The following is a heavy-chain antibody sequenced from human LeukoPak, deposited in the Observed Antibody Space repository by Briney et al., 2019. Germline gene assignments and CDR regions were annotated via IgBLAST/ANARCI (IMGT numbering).Heavy chain of an antibody. CDR1: GGSISSSSYY. J-gene: IGHJ4*02. CDR2: IYYRGST. D-gene: IGHD3-3*01. Sequence: PSETLSLTCTVSGGSISSSSYYWGWIRQPPGKGLEWIGSIYYRGSTYYNPSLKSRVTIFVDTSKNQFSLQLSSVTAADTAVYYCARHPTNSDFWSGSCYFDYWGQGTLVTVSS. CDR3: ARHPTNSDFWSGSCYFDY. V-gene: IGHV4-39*01.